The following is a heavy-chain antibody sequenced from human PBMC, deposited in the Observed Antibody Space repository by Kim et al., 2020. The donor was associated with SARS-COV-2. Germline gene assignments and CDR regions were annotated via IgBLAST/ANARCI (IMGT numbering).Heavy chain of an antibody. CDR2: ITSSSSYI. D-gene: IGHD1-26*01. Sequence: GGSLRLSCAASGFTFTNFGMNWVRQAPGKGLEWVSSITSSSSYIYYADSVKGRFTISRDNAKNSLYLQMNSLRAEDTAVYYCARVPTVGATTGDYWGQGTLVTVSS. CDR3: ARVPTVGATTGDY. CDR1: GFTFTNFG. V-gene: IGHV3-21*01. J-gene: IGHJ4*02.